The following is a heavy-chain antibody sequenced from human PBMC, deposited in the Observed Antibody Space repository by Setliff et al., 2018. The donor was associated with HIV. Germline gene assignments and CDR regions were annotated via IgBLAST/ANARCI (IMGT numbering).Heavy chain of an antibody. V-gene: IGHV1-18*01. CDR1: GYTFSSYG. D-gene: IGHD6-6*01. CDR2: ISAYNDNT. CDR3: ARDRERGQYSRSAVGGYYYYYMDV. J-gene: IGHJ6*03. Sequence: ASVKVSCKASGYTFSSYGITWVRQAPGQGLEWMGWISAYNDNTNYAQKLQGRATMTTDTSTSTVYMELSRLKSEDTAVYYCARDRERGQYSRSAVGGYYYYYMDVWGKGTTVTVSS.